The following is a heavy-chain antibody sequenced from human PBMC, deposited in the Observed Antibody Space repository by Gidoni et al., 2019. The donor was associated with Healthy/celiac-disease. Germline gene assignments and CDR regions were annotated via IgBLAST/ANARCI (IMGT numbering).Heavy chain of an antibody. J-gene: IGHJ5*02. D-gene: IGHD1-7*01. CDR2: ISAYNGNT. CDR1: CYTFTSYG. Sequence: QVQLVQSGAEVKKPGASVTVSCQASCYTFTSYGISWVRPAPGQGLEWMGWISAYNGNTNYAQKLQGRVTMTTDTSTSTAYMEMRSLRSDDTAVYYCARDRNWNYQSNGFDPWGQGTLVTVSS. V-gene: IGHV1-18*01. CDR3: ARDRNWNYQSNGFDP.